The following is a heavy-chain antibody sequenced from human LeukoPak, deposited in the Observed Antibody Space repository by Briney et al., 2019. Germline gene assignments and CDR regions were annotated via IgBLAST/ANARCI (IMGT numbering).Heavy chain of an antibody. J-gene: IGHJ6*02. D-gene: IGHD2-21*02. CDR3: ARGGGMEVVTGYYYYYYGMDV. V-gene: IGHV1-8*01. CDR2: MNPNSGNT. Sequence: ASVKVSCKASGYTFTSYDINRVRQATGQGLEWMGWMNPNSGNTGYAQKFQGRVTMTRNTSISTAYMELSSLRSEDTAVYYCARGGGMEVVTGYYYYYYGMDVWGQGTTVTVSS. CDR1: GYTFTSYD.